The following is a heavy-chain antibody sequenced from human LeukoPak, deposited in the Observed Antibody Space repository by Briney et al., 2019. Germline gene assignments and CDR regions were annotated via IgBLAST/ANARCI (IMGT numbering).Heavy chain of an antibody. J-gene: IGHJ5*01. D-gene: IGHD6-13*01. CDR1: GFTFSSYA. V-gene: IGHV3-23*01. CDR2: ISGSGGST. CDR3: AKGTHSSSWHWFDS. Sequence: QPGGSLILSCAASGFTFSSYAMSWVRQAPGKGLEWVSAISGSGGSTYYADSVKGRFTISRDNAKNSVFLQMNSLRAEDTAVYYCAKGTHSSSWHWFDSWGQGTLVTVSS.